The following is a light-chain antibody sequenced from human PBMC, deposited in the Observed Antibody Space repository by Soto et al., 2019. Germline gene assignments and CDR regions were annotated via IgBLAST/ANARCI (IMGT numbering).Light chain of an antibody. CDR3: QQYRSWPRT. CDR2: DAS. CDR1: QSISYN. V-gene: IGKV3-11*01. Sequence: EIVLTQSLATLSLSPGERATLSCRASQSISYNLAWYQQKPGQAPRLLIYDASNRATGVPARFSGSGSGTDFTLSISSLEPEDFAVYYCQQYRSWPRTFGQGSKVEI. J-gene: IGKJ1*01.